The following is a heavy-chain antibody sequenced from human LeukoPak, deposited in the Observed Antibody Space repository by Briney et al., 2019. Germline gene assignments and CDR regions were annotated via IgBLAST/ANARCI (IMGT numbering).Heavy chain of an antibody. Sequence: PGGSLRLSCAASGSTFSTYSMRWVRQAPGKGLEWVSYISDSGAMYYADSVRGRFTISRDNAKNSLYLQINSLRAEDTAVYYCARSSYSSSSSVWGQGTMVTVSS. J-gene: IGHJ3*01. D-gene: IGHD6-6*01. CDR1: GSTFSTYS. CDR3: ARSSYSSSSSV. V-gene: IGHV3-48*04. CDR2: ISDSGAM.